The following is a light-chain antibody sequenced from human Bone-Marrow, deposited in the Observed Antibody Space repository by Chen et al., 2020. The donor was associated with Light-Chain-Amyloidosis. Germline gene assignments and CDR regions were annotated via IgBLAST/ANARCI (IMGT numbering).Light chain of an antibody. Sequence: EIVLTQSPGTLSLSPGEGANLSCRASQTISSNYLTWYPQKFGQAPRLLIYGSSSRATGIPDRFTGSGSGTDFTLTINRLEPEDFAMYYCQRYGTSPLTFGGGTKVGIK. J-gene: IGKJ4*01. CDR2: GSS. CDR3: QRYGTSPLT. CDR1: QTISSNY. V-gene: IGKV3-20*01.